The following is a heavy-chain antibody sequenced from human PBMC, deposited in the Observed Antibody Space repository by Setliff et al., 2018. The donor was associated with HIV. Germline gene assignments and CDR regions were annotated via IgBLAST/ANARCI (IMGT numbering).Heavy chain of an antibody. D-gene: IGHD1-26*01. J-gene: IGHJ6*02. CDR3: AREEVGGRGGGRASYGPDV. CDR1: GGSISSGGYY. Sequence: LSLTCSVFGGSISSGGYYWSWIRQHPGKGLEWIGFIYHSGITDYNPSLKSRVTISVDTSKNQFSLKVNSVTAADTAVYYCAREEVGGRGGGRASYGPDVWGQGTTVTVS. CDR2: IYHSGIT. V-gene: IGHV4-31*03.